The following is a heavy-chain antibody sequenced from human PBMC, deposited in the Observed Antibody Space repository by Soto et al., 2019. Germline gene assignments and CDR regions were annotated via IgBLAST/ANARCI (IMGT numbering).Heavy chain of an antibody. CDR1: GYTFTGYY. V-gene: IGHV1-2*02. CDR3: ARERFQVISDGVDV. CDR2: INPETGGT. Sequence: ASVKVSCKASGYTFTGYYVHWVREAPGQGLEWMGWINPETGGTSYAQKFQGRVTLSRDTSINTAYLELSSLRFDDAAVYFCARERFQVISDGVDVWGQGTTVTVSS. J-gene: IGHJ6*02. D-gene: IGHD2-21*01.